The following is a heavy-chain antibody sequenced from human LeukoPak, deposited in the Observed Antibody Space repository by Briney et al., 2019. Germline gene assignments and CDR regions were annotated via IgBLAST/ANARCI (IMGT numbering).Heavy chain of an antibody. CDR2: IKVGNGDT. V-gene: IGHV1-3*01. J-gene: IGHJ4*02. D-gene: IGHD2-2*01. Sequence: ASVKVSCKASGYSFTSYGMHWVRQAPGQRLEWMGWIKVGNGDTKYSQKFQGRVTITRDTSASTAYMELSSLRSEDTAVYYCAREGVPAAPFDYWGQGTLVTVSS. CDR3: AREGVPAAPFDY. CDR1: GYSFTSYG.